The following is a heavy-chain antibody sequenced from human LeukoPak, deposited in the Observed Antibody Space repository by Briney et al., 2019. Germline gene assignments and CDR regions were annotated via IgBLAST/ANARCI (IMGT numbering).Heavy chain of an antibody. Sequence: SETLSLTCAVHGESFSAYFWSWIRQIPGKGLEWIGEIDHRGSSNYNPPLKSRATISVDTSKNHFSLSLTSVTAADTAVYYCATRSSTLAAARCFDDWGQGTVVTVSS. CDR2: IDHRGSS. V-gene: IGHV4-34*01. J-gene: IGHJ4*03. D-gene: IGHD6-6*01. CDR1: GESFSAYF. CDR3: ATRSSTLAAARCFDD.